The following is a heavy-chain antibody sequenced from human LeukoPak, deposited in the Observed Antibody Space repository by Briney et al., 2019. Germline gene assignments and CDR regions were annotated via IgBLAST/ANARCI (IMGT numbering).Heavy chain of an antibody. CDR1: GFTFSSYD. D-gene: IGHD2-21*01. V-gene: IGHV3-13*01. Sequence: QPGGSLRLSCAASGFTFSSYDMHWVRQATGKGLEWVSAIGTAGDTYYPGSVKGRFTISRENAKNSLYLQMNSLRAGDTAVYYCAKDRMEYCGGDCYSGVDYWGQGTLVTVSS. J-gene: IGHJ4*02. CDR3: AKDRMEYCGGDCYSGVDY. CDR2: IGTAGDT.